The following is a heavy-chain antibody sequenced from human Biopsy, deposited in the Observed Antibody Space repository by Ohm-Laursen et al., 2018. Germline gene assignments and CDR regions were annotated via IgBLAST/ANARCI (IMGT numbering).Heavy chain of an antibody. CDR1: GESFNGYY. V-gene: IGHV4-34*01. CDR2: INHSGRT. Sequence: SDTLSLTCAVYGESFNGYYWSWIRQTPGKGLEWIGEINHSGRTNYNPPLKSRVTISGDTSKNQFSLKVRSVTAADTAVYYCVRGVDYYDPYHYYALDVWGQGTTVTVSS. D-gene: IGHD3-22*01. CDR3: VRGVDYYDPYHYYALDV. J-gene: IGHJ6*02.